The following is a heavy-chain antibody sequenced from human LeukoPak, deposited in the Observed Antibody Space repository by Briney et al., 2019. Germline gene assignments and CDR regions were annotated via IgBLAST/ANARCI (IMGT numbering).Heavy chain of an antibody. J-gene: IGHJ4*02. CDR1: GGTFSSYG. CDR3: ARASDSSGYYAPQHYFDY. CDR2: IIPIFGTA. Sequence: ASVKVSCKASGGTFSSYGISWVRQAPGQGLEWMGRIIPIFGTANYAQKFQGRVTITTDESTSTAYMELSSLRSEDTAVYYCARASDSSGYYAPQHYFDYWGQGTLVTVSS. D-gene: IGHD3-22*01. V-gene: IGHV1-69*05.